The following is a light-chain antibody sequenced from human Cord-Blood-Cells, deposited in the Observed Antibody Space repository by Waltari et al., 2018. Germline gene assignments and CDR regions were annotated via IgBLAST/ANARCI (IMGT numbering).Light chain of an antibody. V-gene: IGLV1-47*01. CDR2: RNN. Sequence: QSVLTQPPSASGTPGQRVTISCSGSSSNIGSNYVYWYQQLPGTAPKLLIYRNNQRPSGVPDRFSRPKSGTSASLAISGLRSEDEADYYCAAWDDSLSGVVCGGGTKLTVL. J-gene: IGLJ2*01. CDR1: SSNIGSNY. CDR3: AAWDDSLSGVV.